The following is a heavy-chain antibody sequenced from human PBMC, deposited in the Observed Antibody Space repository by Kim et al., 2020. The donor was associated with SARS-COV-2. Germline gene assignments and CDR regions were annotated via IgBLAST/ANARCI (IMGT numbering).Heavy chain of an antibody. J-gene: IGHJ4*02. V-gene: IGHV4-4*02. D-gene: IGHD1-26*01. Sequence: YKPSLKSRDTVSVDKSKNQFALKLSSVTAADTAVYYCARVGGSYYRLLDYWGQGTLVTVSS. CDR3: ARVGGSYYRLLDY.